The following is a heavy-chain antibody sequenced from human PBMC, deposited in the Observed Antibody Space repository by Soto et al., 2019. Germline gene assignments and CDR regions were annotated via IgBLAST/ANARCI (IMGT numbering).Heavy chain of an antibody. V-gene: IGHV1-2*04. D-gene: IGHD3-22*01. CDR3: AIVRGYYYDSSGPFDY. Sequence: GASVKVSWKACGYAITGYYMHWVRQAPGQGLEWMGWINPNSGGTNYAQKLQGWVTMTRDTSISTAYMELSRLRSDDTAVYYCAIVRGYYYDSSGPFDYWGQGTLVTVSS. J-gene: IGHJ4*02. CDR1: GYAITGYY. CDR2: INPNSGGT.